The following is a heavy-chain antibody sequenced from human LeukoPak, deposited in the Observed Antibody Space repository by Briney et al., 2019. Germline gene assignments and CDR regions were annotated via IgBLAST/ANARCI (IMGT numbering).Heavy chain of an antibody. Sequence: GGSLRLSCAASGFTFSSYAMSWVRQAPGKGLEWDSAISGSGGSTYYADSVKGRFTISRDNSKNTLYLQMNSLRAEDTAVYYCAPKLGYCSSTSCFLAIDYWGQGTLVTVSS. V-gene: IGHV3-23*01. CDR1: GFTFSSYA. D-gene: IGHD2-2*01. CDR2: ISGSGGST. CDR3: APKLGYCSSTSCFLAIDY. J-gene: IGHJ4*02.